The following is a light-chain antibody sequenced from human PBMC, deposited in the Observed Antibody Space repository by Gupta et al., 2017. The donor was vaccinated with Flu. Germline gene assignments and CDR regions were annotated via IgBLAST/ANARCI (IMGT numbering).Light chain of an antibody. J-gene: IGKJ3*01. V-gene: IGKV3-15*01. Sequence: SVSPGERSTLSCRASQSVSSNLAWYQQKPGQAPRLLIYDASTRATGIPARFSGGGSGTEFTLTISSLQSEEFAVYYCQQYHNWPPGLFAFGPGTKVDIK. CDR1: QSVSSN. CDR2: DAS. CDR3: QQYHNWPPGLFA.